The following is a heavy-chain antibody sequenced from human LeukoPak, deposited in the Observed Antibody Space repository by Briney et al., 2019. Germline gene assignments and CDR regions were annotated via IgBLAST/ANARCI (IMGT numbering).Heavy chain of an antibody. Sequence: GGSLRLSCAASGFTFSSYGIHWVRQAPGKGLEWVAVVSSDGSNRYYADSVKGRFTISRDTSKNMVYLQMTSLGAEDTAVYYCARGYSSSWLGYFDYWGQGALVTVSS. CDR3: ARGYSSSWLGYFDY. J-gene: IGHJ4*02. CDR2: VSSDGSNR. D-gene: IGHD6-13*01. V-gene: IGHV3-30*03. CDR1: GFTFSSYG.